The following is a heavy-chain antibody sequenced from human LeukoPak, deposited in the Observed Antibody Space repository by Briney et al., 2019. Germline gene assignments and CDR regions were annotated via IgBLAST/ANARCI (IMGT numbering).Heavy chain of an antibody. CDR3: ARGQLFDP. CDR1: GGSFSGYY. J-gene: IGHJ5*02. V-gene: IGHV4-34*01. Sequence: SETLSLTCAVYGGSFSGYYWSWIRQPPGKGLEWIGEINHSGSTNYNPSLKSRVTISVDTSKNQFSLKPSSVTAADTAVYYCARGQLFDPWGQGTLVTVSS. CDR2: INHSGST. D-gene: IGHD1-1*01.